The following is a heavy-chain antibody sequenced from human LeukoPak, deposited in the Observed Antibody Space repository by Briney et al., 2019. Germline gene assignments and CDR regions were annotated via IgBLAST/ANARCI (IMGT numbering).Heavy chain of an antibody. Sequence: GGSLSLSCAASGFTFSNYWMHWVRQAPGKGLVWVSRINTDGSGTSYADSVKGRFTISRDNAKNSLYLQMNSLRAEDTAVYYCARDLHPRYYLPDYWGQGTLVTVSS. CDR3: ARDLHPRYYLPDY. CDR2: INTDGSGT. D-gene: IGHD1-26*01. CDR1: GFTFSNYW. V-gene: IGHV3-74*01. J-gene: IGHJ4*02.